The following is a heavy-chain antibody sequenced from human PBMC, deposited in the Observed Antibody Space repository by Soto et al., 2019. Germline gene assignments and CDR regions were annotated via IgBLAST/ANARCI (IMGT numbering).Heavy chain of an antibody. CDR1: GFTFSSYA. V-gene: IGHV3-30-3*01. J-gene: IGHJ5*02. D-gene: IGHD1-26*01. Sequence: PGGSLRLSCAASGFTFSSYAMHWVRQAPGKGLEWVAVISYDGSNKYYADSVKGRFTISRDNSKNTLYLQMNSLRAEDTAVYYCASSENDKLKKWVNWLDHWGQGT. CDR3: ASSENDKLKKWVNWLDH. CDR2: ISYDGSNK.